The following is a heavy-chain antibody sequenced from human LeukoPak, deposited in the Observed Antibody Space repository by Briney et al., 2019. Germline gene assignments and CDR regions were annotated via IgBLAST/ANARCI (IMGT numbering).Heavy chain of an antibody. CDR3: ARVLSRVVVAAAPYYFDY. CDR2: INPNSGGT. CDR1: GYTFTGYY. J-gene: IGHJ4*02. V-gene: IGHV1-2*02. Sequence: GASVKVSCKASGYTFTGYYMYWVRQAPGQGLEWMGWINPNSGGTNYAQKFQDRITMSRDTSISTAYMELSSLRSEDTAVYYCARVLSRVVVAAAPYYFDYWGQGTLVTVSS. D-gene: IGHD2-15*01.